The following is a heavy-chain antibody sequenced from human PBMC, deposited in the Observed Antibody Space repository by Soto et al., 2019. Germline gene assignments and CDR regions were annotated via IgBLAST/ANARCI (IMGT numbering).Heavy chain of an antibody. J-gene: IGHJ6*02. V-gene: IGHV4-59*01. D-gene: IGHD3-3*01. CDR3: ASSGPHYDFWSGYLYGMDV. CDR2: IYYSGST. Sequence: SETLSLTCTVSGGSISSYYWSWIRQPPGKGLEWIGYIYYSGSTNYNPSLKSRVTISVDTSKNQFSLKLSSVTAADTAVYYCASSGPHYDFWSGYLYGMDVWGQGTTVT. CDR1: GGSISSYY.